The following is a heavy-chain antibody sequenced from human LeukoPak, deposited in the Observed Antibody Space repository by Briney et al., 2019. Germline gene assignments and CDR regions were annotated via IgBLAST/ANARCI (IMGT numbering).Heavy chain of an antibody. CDR2: IKQDESEN. V-gene: IGHV3-7*01. J-gene: IGHJ4*02. Sequence: GGSLSLSCAASGFTISTYWKSWVRQAPGKGLEWVSNIKQDESENYYVDSVKRRFTITRNNAKTSLYLQMNILSAENTAVYYCVRDKIVGVTHFDYWGQGTLVTVSS. CDR3: VRDKIVGVTHFDY. CDR1: GFTISTYW. D-gene: IGHD1-26*01.